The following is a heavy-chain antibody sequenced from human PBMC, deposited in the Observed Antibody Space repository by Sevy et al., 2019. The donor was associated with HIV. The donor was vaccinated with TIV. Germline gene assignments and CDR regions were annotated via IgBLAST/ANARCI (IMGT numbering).Heavy chain of an antibody. CDR3: ASVNYYDSSGYYYYYYYYMDV. V-gene: IGHV1-69*06. Sequence: ASVKVSCKASGGTFSSYAISWVRQAPGQGLEWMGGIIPIFGTANYAQKFQGRVTITADKSTSTAYLELSSLRSEDTAVYYCASVNYYDSSGYYYYYYYYMDVWGKGTTVTVSS. D-gene: IGHD3-22*01. CDR2: IIPIFGTA. CDR1: GGTFSSYA. J-gene: IGHJ6*03.